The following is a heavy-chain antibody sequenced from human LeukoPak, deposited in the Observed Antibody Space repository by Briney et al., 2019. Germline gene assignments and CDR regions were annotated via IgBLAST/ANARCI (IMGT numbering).Heavy chain of an antibody. CDR2: IIPILGIA. V-gene: IGHV1-69*04. Sequence: GASVKVSCKASGGTFSSYAISWVRQAPGQGLGWMGRIIPILGIANYAQKFQGRVTITADESTTTAYMELSSLRSEDTAVYYCARERLRYCSSTSCYFDYWGQGTLVTVSS. D-gene: IGHD2-2*01. CDR3: ARERLRYCSSTSCYFDY. J-gene: IGHJ4*02. CDR1: GGTFSSYA.